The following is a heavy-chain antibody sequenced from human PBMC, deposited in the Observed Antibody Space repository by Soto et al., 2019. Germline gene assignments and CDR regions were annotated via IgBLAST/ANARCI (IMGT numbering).Heavy chain of an antibody. Sequence: DSGGGVVQPGRSLRLSCAASGFTFSSYGMHWVRQAPGKGLEWVAVISYDGSNKYYADSVKGRFTISRDNSKNTLYLQMNSLRAEDTAVYYCAKDLLEYSSSSECYFDYWGQGTLVTVSS. CDR3: AKDLLEYSSSSECYFDY. D-gene: IGHD6-6*01. CDR2: ISYDGSNK. V-gene: IGHV3-30*18. J-gene: IGHJ4*02. CDR1: GFTFSSYG.